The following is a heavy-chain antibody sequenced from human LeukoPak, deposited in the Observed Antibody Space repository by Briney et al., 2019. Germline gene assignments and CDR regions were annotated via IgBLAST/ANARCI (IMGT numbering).Heavy chain of an antibody. Sequence: SETLSLTCSVSGGSISSSRYYWGWLRQPPGKGLDWVASISYTGSTYYNPSLKSRVTISVDTSRNQLSLKLSSVTAADTAVYFCARADVAVAGSYYFDYWGQGTPVTVSS. V-gene: IGHV4-39*01. CDR2: ISYTGST. CDR3: ARADVAVAGSYYFDY. D-gene: IGHD6-19*01. J-gene: IGHJ4*02. CDR1: GGSISSSRYY.